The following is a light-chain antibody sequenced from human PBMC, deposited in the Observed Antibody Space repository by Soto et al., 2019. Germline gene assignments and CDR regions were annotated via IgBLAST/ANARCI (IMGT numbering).Light chain of an antibody. CDR2: AAS. Sequence: DIQMTQSPSSLSASVGDRVTITCRASQSISSYLNWYQQKPGKAPKLLIYAASSLQSGVRSKFSGSGSGTDFTLTISSLQPEDFATYYYQQSYSTPLFTFGPGTKVDIK. CDR1: QSISSY. V-gene: IGKV1-39*01. CDR3: QQSYSTPLFT. J-gene: IGKJ3*01.